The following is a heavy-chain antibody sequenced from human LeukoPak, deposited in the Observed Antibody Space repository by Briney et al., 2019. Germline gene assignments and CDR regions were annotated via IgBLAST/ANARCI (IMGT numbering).Heavy chain of an antibody. Sequence: ASVKVSCRASGGTFSSYAISWVRQAPGQGLEWMGGIIPIFGTANYAQKFQGRVTITADESTSTAYMELSSLRSEDTAVYYCARGLTGTASYLDYWGQGTLVTVSS. D-gene: IGHD1-20*01. CDR3: ARGLTGTASYLDY. CDR2: IIPIFGTA. J-gene: IGHJ4*02. CDR1: GGTFSSYA. V-gene: IGHV1-69*13.